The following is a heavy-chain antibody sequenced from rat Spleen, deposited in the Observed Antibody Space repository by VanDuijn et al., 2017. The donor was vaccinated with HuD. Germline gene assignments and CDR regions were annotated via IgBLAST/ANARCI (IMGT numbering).Heavy chain of an antibody. J-gene: IGHJ4*01. CDR2: MWSGGST. CDR3: ARDLYGGYVMDA. CDR1: GFSLTSYH. D-gene: IGHD1-11*01. Sequence: QVQLKESGPGLMQPSQTLSLTCIVSGFSLTSYHVHWVRQSPGKGLEWMGVMWSGGSTDYNSALKSRLSISRDTSKNQVFLKMNSLQSEDTTTYYCARDLYGGYVMDAWGQGASVTVSS. V-gene: IGHV2-45*01.